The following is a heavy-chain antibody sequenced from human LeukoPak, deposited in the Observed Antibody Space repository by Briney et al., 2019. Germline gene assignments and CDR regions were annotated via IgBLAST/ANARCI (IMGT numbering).Heavy chain of an antibody. CDR2: IRSKANNYAT. Sequence: PGGSLRLSCAASGFTFSGSAMHWVRQASGKGLEWVGRIRSKANNYATAYAASVKGRFTISRDDSKNTAYLQMNSLKTEDTAVYYCARYVSYYGSGSYWDYWGQGTLVTVSS. CDR1: GFTFSGSA. CDR3: ARYVSYYGSGSYWDY. D-gene: IGHD3-10*01. V-gene: IGHV3-73*01. J-gene: IGHJ4*02.